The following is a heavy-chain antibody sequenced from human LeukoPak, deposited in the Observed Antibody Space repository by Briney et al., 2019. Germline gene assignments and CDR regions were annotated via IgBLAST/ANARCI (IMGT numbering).Heavy chain of an antibody. CDR1: GFTFDDYA. D-gene: IGHD5-18*01. J-gene: IGHJ3*02. V-gene: IGHV3-9*03. CDR3: AKGTIAARDAFDI. Sequence: GGSLRLSCAASGFTFDDYAMHWVRQAPGKGLEWVSGISWNSGSIGYADSVKGRFTISRDNAKNSLYLQMNSLRAEDMALYYCAKGTIAARDAFDIWGQGTMVTVSS. CDR2: ISWNSGSI.